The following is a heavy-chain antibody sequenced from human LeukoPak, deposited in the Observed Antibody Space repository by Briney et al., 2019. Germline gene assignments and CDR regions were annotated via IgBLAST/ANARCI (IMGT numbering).Heavy chain of an antibody. CDR2: INHSGST. CDR3: ARHDPYSSSSHLTITDY. CDR1: GGSFSGYY. J-gene: IGHJ4*02. Sequence: PSETLSLTCAVYGGSFSGYYWSWIRQPPGKGLEWIGEINHSGSTNYNPSLKSRVTISVDTSKNQFSLKLSSVTAADTAVYYCARHDPYSSSSHLTITDYWGQGTLVTVSS. V-gene: IGHV4-34*01. D-gene: IGHD6-6*01.